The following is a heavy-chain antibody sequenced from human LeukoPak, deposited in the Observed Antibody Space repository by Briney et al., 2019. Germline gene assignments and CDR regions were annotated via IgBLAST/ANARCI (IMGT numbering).Heavy chain of an antibody. J-gene: IGHJ6*02. CDR2: INHNGNVN. V-gene: IGHV3-7*03. CDR3: ARGGGLDV. Sequence: GGSLRLSCAASGFTFSSYWMNWARQAPGKGLEWVASINHNGNVNYYVDSVKGRFTISRDNAKNSLYLQMSNLRAEDTAVYFCARGGGLDVWGQGTTVTVS. D-gene: IGHD3-16*01. CDR1: GFTFSSYW.